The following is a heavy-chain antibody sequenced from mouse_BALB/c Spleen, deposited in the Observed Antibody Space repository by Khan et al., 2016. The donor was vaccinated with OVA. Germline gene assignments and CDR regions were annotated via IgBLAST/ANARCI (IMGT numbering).Heavy chain of an antibody. D-gene: IGHD1-1*01. J-gene: IGHJ2*01. V-gene: IGHV1-7*01. CDR1: GYTFINYW. CDR2: INPSTGYT. CDR3: ARRGRRWDFDY. Sequence: QVQLKQSGAELAKPGASVKMSCKASGYTFINYWIPWVKQRPGQGLEWIGYINPSTGYTEYNQNFKDKATLTADKSSSTAYMQLSSLTSEDSAVYYCARRGRRWDFDYWGQGTTLTVSS.